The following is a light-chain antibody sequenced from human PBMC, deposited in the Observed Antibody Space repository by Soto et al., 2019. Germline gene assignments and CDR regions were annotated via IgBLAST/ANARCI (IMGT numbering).Light chain of an antibody. Sequence: EIVLTQSPGTLSLSPGERATLSCRASQSVGSSLSWYQQKPGQAPRLLISGASMRASAVPVRFIGSGSGTDFTLTIPRPEPEAFAVYYRQQYGGSPITFGLGTRLEIK. CDR2: GAS. J-gene: IGKJ5*01. V-gene: IGKV3-20*01. CDR3: QQYGGSPIT. CDR1: QSVGSS.